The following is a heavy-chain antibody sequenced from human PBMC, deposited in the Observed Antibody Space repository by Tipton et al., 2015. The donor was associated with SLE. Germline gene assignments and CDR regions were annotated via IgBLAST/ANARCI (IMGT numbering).Heavy chain of an antibody. V-gene: IGHV4-39*07. CDR2: ITNNGNT. D-gene: IGHD6-6*01. CDR1: GGSISGSNYY. CDR3: ARGGASSKWLDP. Sequence: TLSLTCTVSGGSISGSNYYWDWIRQPPGKGPEWIGRITNNGNTYYIPSLQSRVTLSVDTSKKQFSLKLTSVTAADTAVYYCARGGASSKWLDPWGQGILVTVSS. J-gene: IGHJ5*02.